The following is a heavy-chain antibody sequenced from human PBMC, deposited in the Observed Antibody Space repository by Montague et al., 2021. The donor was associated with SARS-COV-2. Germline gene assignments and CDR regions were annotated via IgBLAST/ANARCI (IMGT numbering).Heavy chain of an antibody. CDR1: GFSLRSDDEG. CDR2: IYWNGDK. CDR3: AHRGMIRGLIFDY. V-gene: IGHV2-5*01. Sequence: PALVIPTQTLTLTCTFSGFSLRSDDEGVAWIRQSPGQALEWLAVIYWNGDKRYSPSLQRRLTITKDTSENQVVLTMTNMDSVDTATYYCAHRGMIRGLIFDYWGQGTLVTVSS. J-gene: IGHJ4*02. D-gene: IGHD3-10*01.